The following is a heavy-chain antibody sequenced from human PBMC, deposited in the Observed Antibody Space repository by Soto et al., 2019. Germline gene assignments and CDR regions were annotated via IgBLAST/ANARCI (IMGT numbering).Heavy chain of an antibody. D-gene: IGHD3-10*01. CDR3: ARNYYGSGSYFLGYYYYMDV. Sequence: SETLSLTCAVSSGSISSSNWWSWVRQPPGKGLEWIGEIYHSGSTNYNPSLKSRVTISVDKSKNQFSLKLSSVTAADTAVYYCARNYYGSGSYFLGYYYYMDVWGKGTTVTVLL. CDR2: IYHSGST. J-gene: IGHJ6*03. CDR1: SGSISSSNW. V-gene: IGHV4-4*02.